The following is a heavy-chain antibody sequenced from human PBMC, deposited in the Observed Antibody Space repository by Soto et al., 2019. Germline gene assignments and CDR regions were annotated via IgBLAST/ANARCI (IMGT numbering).Heavy chain of an antibody. CDR1: GCSISSGGYY. D-gene: IGHD4-4*01. CDR3: ARHWLQSWFGP. J-gene: IGHJ5*02. V-gene: IGHV4-31*03. CDR2: IYYSGST. Sequence: SEILSLTCTVSGCSISSGGYYWSWIRQHPGKGLEWIGYIYYSGSTYYNPSLKSRVTISVDTSKNQFSLKLSSVTAADTAVYYCARHWLQSWFGPWGQGTLVTVSS.